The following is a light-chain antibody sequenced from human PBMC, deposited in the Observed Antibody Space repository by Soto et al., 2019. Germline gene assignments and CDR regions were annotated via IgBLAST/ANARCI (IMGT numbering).Light chain of an antibody. J-gene: IGKJ5*01. Sequence: EILLTQSPATLSLSPGQTATLSCRASQNVSNYLAWYQQKPGQAPRLLIYDTSNRATGIPARFSGSGSGTDFTLTISSLESEDFAVYYCQQRANWPPITFGQGTRLEIK. CDR3: QQRANWPPIT. CDR2: DTS. V-gene: IGKV3-11*01. CDR1: QNVSNY.